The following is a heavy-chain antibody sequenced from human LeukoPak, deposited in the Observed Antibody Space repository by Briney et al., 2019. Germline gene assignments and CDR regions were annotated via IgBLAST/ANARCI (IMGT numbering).Heavy chain of an antibody. CDR3: ASFACSSGTCYDYFDY. Sequence: PGGSLRLSCAASGFTFSTFWMHWVRQAPGKGLVWVSRITSDGSATSYADSVKGRFTISRDNAKNTVYLQMNSLRAEDTAVYYCASFACSSGTCYDYFDYWGQGNLVTVSS. J-gene: IGHJ4*02. V-gene: IGHV3-74*01. CDR1: GFTFSTFW. CDR2: ITSDGSAT. D-gene: IGHD2-15*01.